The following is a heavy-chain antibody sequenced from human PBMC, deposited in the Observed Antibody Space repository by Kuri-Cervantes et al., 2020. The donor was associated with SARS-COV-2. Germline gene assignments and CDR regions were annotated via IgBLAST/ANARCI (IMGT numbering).Heavy chain of an antibody. V-gene: IGHV3-33*01. Sequence: GESLKISCAASEFTFGSYGMHWVRQAPGKGLEWVAVIWSDGTNKYYADSAKGRFTISRDNSKNTLYLQMNSLRAEDTAVYFCARALYGGRLDYSPTSGYYYEGMDVWGQGTRVTVSS. J-gene: IGHJ6*02. CDR2: IWSDGTNK. CDR1: EFTFGSYG. CDR3: ARALYGGRLDYSPTSGYYYEGMDV. D-gene: IGHD3-9*01.